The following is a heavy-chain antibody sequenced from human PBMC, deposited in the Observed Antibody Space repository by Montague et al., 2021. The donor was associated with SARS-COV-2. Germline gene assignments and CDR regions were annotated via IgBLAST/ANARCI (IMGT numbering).Heavy chain of an antibody. CDR3: ASESVGRKWLRSVYYYYGMDV. J-gene: IGHJ6*02. D-gene: IGHD5-12*01. V-gene: IGHV4-39*01. CDR2: IYYSGST. CDR1: GGSISSSSYY. Sequence: SETLSLTCTVSGGSISSSSYYWGWIRQPPGKGLEWIGSIYYSGSTYYNPSLKSRVTISIDTSKNQFSLKLSSVTAADMAVYYCASESVGRKWLRSVYYYYGMDVWGQGTTVTVSS.